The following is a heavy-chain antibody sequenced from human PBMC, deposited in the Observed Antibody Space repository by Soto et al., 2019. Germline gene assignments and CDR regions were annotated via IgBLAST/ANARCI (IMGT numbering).Heavy chain of an antibody. J-gene: IGHJ6*02. CDR3: ARVIRDGYNYDYYYGMDV. Sequence: GESLKISCKGSGYSFTSYWIGWVRQMPGKGLEWMGIIYPGDSDTRYSPSFQGQVTISADKSISTAYLQWSSLKASDTAMYYCARVIRDGYNYDYYYGMDVWGQGTTVTVSS. CDR1: GYSFTSYW. V-gene: IGHV5-51*01. CDR2: IYPGDSDT. D-gene: IGHD5-12*01.